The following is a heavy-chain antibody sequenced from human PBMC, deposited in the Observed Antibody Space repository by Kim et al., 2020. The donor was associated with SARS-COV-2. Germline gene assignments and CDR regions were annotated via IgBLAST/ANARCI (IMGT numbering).Heavy chain of an antibody. J-gene: IGHJ4*02. CDR3: ARVQDYGDNLWGY. D-gene: IGHD4-17*01. V-gene: IGHV1-8*01. Sequence: YAQKFQGRVTMTRNTSISTAYMELSSLRSEDTAVYYCARVQDYGDNLWGYWGQGTLVTVSS.